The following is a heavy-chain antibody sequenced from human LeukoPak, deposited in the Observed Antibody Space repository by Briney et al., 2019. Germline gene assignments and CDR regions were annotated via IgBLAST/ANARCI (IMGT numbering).Heavy chain of an antibody. CDR1: GFTFSSYS. CDR2: ISSSSSTI. Sequence: GGSLRLSCAASGFTFSSYSMNWVRQAPGKGLEWVSYISSSSSTIYYADSVKGRFTISRDNAKNSLYLQMNSLRAEDTAVYYCAKPPMMGVDYWGQGTLVTVSS. D-gene: IGHD3-16*01. V-gene: IGHV3-48*04. CDR3: AKPPMMGVDY. J-gene: IGHJ4*02.